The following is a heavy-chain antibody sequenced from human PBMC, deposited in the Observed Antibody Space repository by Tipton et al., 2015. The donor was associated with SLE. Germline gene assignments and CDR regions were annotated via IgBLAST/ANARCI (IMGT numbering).Heavy chain of an antibody. CDR2: NYYSGST. V-gene: IGHV4-59*01. D-gene: IGHD1-26*01. CDR1: GGSFSSYY. J-gene: IGHJ3*02. Sequence: LRLSCTGSGGSFSSYYWSWIRQPPGKGLEWIGYNYYSGSTNYNHSLKSRVSISVDTSKNQSSLKLSSVTAADTAVYFCARAAWVGATHQVDIWGQGTVVTVSS. CDR3: ARAAWVGATHQVDI.